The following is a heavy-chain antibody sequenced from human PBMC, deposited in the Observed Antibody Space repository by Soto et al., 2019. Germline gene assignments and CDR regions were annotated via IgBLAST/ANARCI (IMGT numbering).Heavy chain of an antibody. Sequence: SETLSLTCTVSGDSISSYYWSWIRQPPGKGLEWIGYIYYSGSTNYNPSLKSRVTISVDTSKNQFSLKLSSVTAADTAVYYCARVRGYYPYYFDYWGQGTLVTVSS. V-gene: IGHV4-59*01. D-gene: IGHD3-22*01. CDR2: IYYSGST. CDR1: GDSISSYY. J-gene: IGHJ4*02. CDR3: ARVRGYYPYYFDY.